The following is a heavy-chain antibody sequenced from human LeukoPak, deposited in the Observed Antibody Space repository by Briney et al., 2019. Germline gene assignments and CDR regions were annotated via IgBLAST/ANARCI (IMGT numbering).Heavy chain of an antibody. V-gene: IGHV3-21*01. CDR3: ARGGSYSGYDLRFDY. CDR2: ISSSSRYI. Sequence: AGSLRLSCAASGFTFSSYSMNWVRQAQGKGLEWGSSISSSSRYIYYADSVKGRFTISRDNAKNSLYLQMNSLRAEDTAVYYCARGGSYSGYDLRFDYWGQGTLVTVSS. CDR1: GFTFSSYS. D-gene: IGHD5-12*01. J-gene: IGHJ4*02.